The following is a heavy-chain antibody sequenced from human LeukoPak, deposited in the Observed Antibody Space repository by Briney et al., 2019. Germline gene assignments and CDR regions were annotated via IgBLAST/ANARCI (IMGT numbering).Heavy chain of an antibody. CDR1: GFTFSSYA. CDR3: AGPFNSGYWYFDL. V-gene: IGHV3-23*01. D-gene: IGHD1-26*01. Sequence: GGSLRLSCAASGFTFSSYAMHWVRQAPGKGLEWVSAISGSGGSTYYADSVKGRFTISRDNAKNTPYLQMNSLRAEDTAVYYCAGPFNSGYWYFDLWGRGTLVTVSS. CDR2: ISGSGGST. J-gene: IGHJ2*01.